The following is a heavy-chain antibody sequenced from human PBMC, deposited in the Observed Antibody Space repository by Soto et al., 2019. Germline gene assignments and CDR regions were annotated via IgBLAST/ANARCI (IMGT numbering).Heavy chain of an antibody. D-gene: IGHD6-19*01. CDR2: ISYDGSKK. Sequence: QVQLVESGGGVVQPGRSLRLSCAASGFTFSSYGMHWVRQAPGKGLEWVAVISYDGSKKYYADSVQGRFTISRDNSKNTQYLQMNSLRAEDTAVYYCAKQNSDSSCWYYFDYWGQGTLVTVSS. J-gene: IGHJ4*02. CDR3: AKQNSDSSCWYYFDY. V-gene: IGHV3-30*18. CDR1: GFTFSSYG.